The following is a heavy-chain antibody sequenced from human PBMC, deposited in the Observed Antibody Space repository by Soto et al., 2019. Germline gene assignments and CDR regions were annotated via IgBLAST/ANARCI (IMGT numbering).Heavy chain of an antibody. CDR2: IYYSGST. V-gene: IGHV4-39*01. Sequence: PSKTLSHTCTVSSGSISSSSFHWGWMRQPPGKGLEWIGSIYYSGSTYYSPSLKSRVTISVDTSKNQFSLKLSSVTAADTAVYYCARRERAAGTDWWFDPWGQGTLVT. CDR1: SGSISSSSFH. J-gene: IGHJ5*02. CDR3: ARRERAAGTDWWFDP. D-gene: IGHD6-13*01.